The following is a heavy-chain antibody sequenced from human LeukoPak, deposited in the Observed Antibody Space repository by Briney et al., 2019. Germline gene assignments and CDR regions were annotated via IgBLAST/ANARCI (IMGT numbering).Heavy chain of an antibody. Sequence: GRSLRLSCAASGFTLSNHWMTWVRQVPGRGPEWVANVNRDGSETYYLDSVKGRFTISKDNAKNSLYLQMNSLRAEDTALYHCARNNGMDVWGQGTTVIVSS. V-gene: IGHV3-7*03. CDR3: ARNNGMDV. CDR1: GFTLSNHW. J-gene: IGHJ6*02. CDR2: VNRDGSET.